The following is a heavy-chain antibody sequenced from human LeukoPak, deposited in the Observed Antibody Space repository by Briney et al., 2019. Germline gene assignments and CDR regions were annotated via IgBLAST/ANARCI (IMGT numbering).Heavy chain of an antibody. J-gene: IGHJ3*02. CDR3: ARDRLRYYDSSGYYSFDI. Sequence: PSETLSLTCTVSGGSVSSGSYYWSWIRQPPGKGLEWIGYIYYSGITNYNPSLKSRVTISVDTSKNQFSLKLSSVTAADTAVYYCARDRLRYYDSSGYYSFDIWGQGTMVTVSS. CDR1: GGSVSSGSYY. D-gene: IGHD3-22*01. CDR2: IYYSGIT. V-gene: IGHV4-61*01.